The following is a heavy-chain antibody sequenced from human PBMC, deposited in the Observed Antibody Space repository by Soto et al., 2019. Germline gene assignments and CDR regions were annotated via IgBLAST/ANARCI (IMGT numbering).Heavy chain of an antibody. D-gene: IGHD1-26*01. CDR2: ISDSGST. J-gene: IGHJ6*02. V-gene: IGHV4-59*01. Sequence: QVQLQESGPGLVKPSETLSLMCTVSGGSITNYYWSWIRQSPAKGLEWIGYISDSGSTKYNPSLKSRVTISVDTSKNQFSLKLTSVTAADTAVYYCARERVGHSAMDVWGQVTTVTVSS. CDR1: GGSITNYY. CDR3: ARERVGHSAMDV.